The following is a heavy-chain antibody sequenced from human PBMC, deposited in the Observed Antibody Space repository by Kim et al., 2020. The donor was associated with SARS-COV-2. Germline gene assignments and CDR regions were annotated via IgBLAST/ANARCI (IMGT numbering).Heavy chain of an antibody. CDR3: ARVLGAPLIGYDILPSGWFDP. CDR1: GYTFTSYY. D-gene: IGHD3-9*01. CDR2: INPSGGST. Sequence: ASVKVSCKASGYTFTSYYMHWVRQAPGQGLEWMGIINPSGGSTSYAQKFQGRVTMTRDTSTSTVYMELSSLRSEDTAVYYCARVLGAPLIGYDILPSGWFDPWGQGTLVTVSS. V-gene: IGHV1-46*01. J-gene: IGHJ5*02.